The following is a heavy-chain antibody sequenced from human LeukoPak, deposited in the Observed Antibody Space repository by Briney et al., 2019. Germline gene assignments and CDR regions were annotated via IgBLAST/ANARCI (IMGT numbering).Heavy chain of an antibody. CDR1: GGSISSSIYY. V-gene: IGHV4-39*01. J-gene: IGHJ4*02. CDR3: ARLAYYEDY. CDR2: IYYTGST. Sequence: SETLSLTCTVSGGSISSSIYYWGWIRQPPGKGLEWIGNIYYTGSTYYNPSLKSRVSISADTSKNQFSLKLFSVTAADTAVYYCARLAYYEDYWGQGTLVTVSS. D-gene: IGHD3-22*01.